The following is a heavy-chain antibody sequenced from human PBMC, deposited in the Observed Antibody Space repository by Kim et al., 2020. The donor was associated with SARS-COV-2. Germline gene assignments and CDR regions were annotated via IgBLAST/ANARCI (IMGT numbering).Heavy chain of an antibody. D-gene: IGHD6-25*01. Sequence: SETLSLTCGVHGGSFNDYYWTWIRQFPGKGLEWIGEISQSGLTKNNPSLENRVIMSVDTAKKQLSLNLSSVTAADRAVYYCGRERYISGCYGMIDLWGRGTLVTVSS. CDR1: GGSFNDYY. CDR3: GRERYISGCYGMIDL. CDR2: ISQSGLT. J-gene: IGHJ2*01. V-gene: IGHV4-34*01.